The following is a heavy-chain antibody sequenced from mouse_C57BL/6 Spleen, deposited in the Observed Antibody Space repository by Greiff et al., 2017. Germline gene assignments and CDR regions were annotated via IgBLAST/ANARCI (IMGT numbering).Heavy chain of an antibody. CDR3: ARFSSYYAMDY. V-gene: IGHV5-6*01. J-gene: IGHJ4*01. CDR1: GFTFSSYG. D-gene: IGHD1-1*01. Sequence: EVHLVESGGYLVKPGGSLKLSCAASGFTFSSYGMSWVRQTPDKRLEWVATISSGGSYTYYPDSVKGRFTISRDNAKNTLYMQMSSLKSEDTAMYYCARFSSYYAMDYWGQGTSVTVAS. CDR2: ISSGGSYT.